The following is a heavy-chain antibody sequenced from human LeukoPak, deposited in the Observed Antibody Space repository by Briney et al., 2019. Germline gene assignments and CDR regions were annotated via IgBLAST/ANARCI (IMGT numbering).Heavy chain of an antibody. D-gene: IGHD6-19*01. CDR1: GYTFTDHY. J-gene: IGHJ4*02. CDR2: IIPILGIA. V-gene: IGHV1-69*02. CDR3: ARIIAVAGTGPYDY. Sequence: GASVKVSCKALGYTFTDHYFHWLRQAPGQGLEWMGRIIPILGIANYAQKFQGRVTITADKSTSTAYVELSSLRSEDAAVYYCARIIAVAGTGPYDYWGQGTLVTVSS.